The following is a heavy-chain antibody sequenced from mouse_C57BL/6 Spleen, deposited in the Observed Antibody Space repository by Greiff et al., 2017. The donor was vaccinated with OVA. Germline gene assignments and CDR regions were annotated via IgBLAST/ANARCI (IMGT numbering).Heavy chain of an antibody. CDR3: TREVSSYYAMDY. V-gene: IGHV5-9-1*02. CDR1: GFTFSSYA. CDR2: ISSGGDYI. Sequence: EVKVVESGEGLVKPGGSLKLSCAASGFTFSSYAMSWVRQTPEKRLEWVAYISSGGDYIYYADTVKGRFTISRDNARNTLYLQMSSLKSEDTAMYYCTREVSSYYAMDYWGQGTSVTVSS. J-gene: IGHJ4*01.